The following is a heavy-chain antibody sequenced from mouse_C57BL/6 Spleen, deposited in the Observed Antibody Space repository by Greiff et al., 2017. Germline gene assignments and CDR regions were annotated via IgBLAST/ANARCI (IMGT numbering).Heavy chain of an antibody. V-gene: IGHV1-15*01. D-gene: IGHD3-2*02. CDR3: TGSSGYY. Sequence: QVQLKESGAELVRPGASVTLSCKASGYTFTDYEMHWVKQTPVHGLEWIGAIDPETGGTAYNQKFKGKAILTADKSSSTAYMELRSLTSEDSAVYYCTGSSGYYWGQGTTLTVSS. CDR2: IDPETGGT. CDR1: GYTFTDYE. J-gene: IGHJ2*01.